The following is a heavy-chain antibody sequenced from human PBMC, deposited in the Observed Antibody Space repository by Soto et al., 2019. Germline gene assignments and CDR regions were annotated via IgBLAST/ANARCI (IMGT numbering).Heavy chain of an antibody. D-gene: IGHD3-16*02. CDR1: GYTFTSYG. J-gene: IGHJ5*02. V-gene: IGHV1-18*01. CDR3: ARDGQYVWGSCRTTWCDP. CDR2: ISAYNGNT. Sequence: QVQLVQSGAEVQKPWASVKVSCKASGYTFTSYGISWVRQAPGRGREWMGWISAYNGNTNDAQKRQGRVTMTTDTSMSTAYMEPRRLSPVETVVSYCARDGQYVWGSCRTTWCDPWGQGT.